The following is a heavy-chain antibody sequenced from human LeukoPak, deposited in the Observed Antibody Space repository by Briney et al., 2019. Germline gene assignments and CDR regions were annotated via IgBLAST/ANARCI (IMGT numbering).Heavy chain of an antibody. CDR3: AREDTATVTCDY. J-gene: IGHJ4*02. CDR1: GFTFSDYY. V-gene: IGHV3-11*01. Sequence: GGSLRLSCAASGFTFSDYYMSWIRQAPGKGLEWVSYISSSGSTIYYADSAKGRFTISRDNAKNSLYLQMNSLRAEDTAVYYCAREDTATVTCDYWGQGTLVTVSS. CDR2: ISSSGSTI. D-gene: IGHD5-18*01.